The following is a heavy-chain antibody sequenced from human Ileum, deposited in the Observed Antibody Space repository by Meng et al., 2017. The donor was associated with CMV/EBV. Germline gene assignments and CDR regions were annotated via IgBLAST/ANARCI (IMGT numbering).Heavy chain of an antibody. CDR2: INPNSGGT. CDR3: ARDIGRELLGY. Sequence: CKASGYTFTGYYLHWVRQAPGQGLEWMGWINPNSGGTNYAQKFQGRATMTRDTSISTAYMELSRLRSDDTAVYYCARDIGRELLGYWGQGTLVTVSS. CDR1: GYTFTGYY. D-gene: IGHD1-26*01. V-gene: IGHV1-2*02. J-gene: IGHJ4*02.